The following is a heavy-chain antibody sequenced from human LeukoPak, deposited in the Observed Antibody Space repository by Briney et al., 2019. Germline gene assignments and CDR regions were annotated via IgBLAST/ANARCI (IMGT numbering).Heavy chain of an antibody. CDR2: IYYSGST. CDR3: AREATYYYDSSGLSSPWFDP. CDR1: GGSISSGGYY. Sequence: PSETLSLTSTVSGGSISSGGYYWSWIRQHPGNGLEWIGYIYYSGSTYYNPSPKRRVTISVDTSKNQFSLKLSSVTAADTAVYYCAREATYYYDSSGLSSPWFDPWGQGTLVTVSP. J-gene: IGHJ5*02. D-gene: IGHD3-22*01. V-gene: IGHV4-31*03.